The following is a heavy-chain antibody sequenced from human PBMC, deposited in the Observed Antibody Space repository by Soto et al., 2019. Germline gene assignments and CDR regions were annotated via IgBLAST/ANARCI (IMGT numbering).Heavy chain of an antibody. V-gene: IGHV1-69*01. D-gene: IGHD2-8*01. Sequence: QVQLVQSGAEVKKPGSSVKVSCKASGGTFSSYAISWVRQAPGQGLEWMGGIIPIFGTANYAQKFQGRVTITADESKRTAYMELSSVRSEYTAVYYCASNEKAYCTNGVCYADYWGQGTLVTVSS. CDR1: GGTFSSYA. CDR3: ASNEKAYCTNGVCYADY. CDR2: IIPIFGTA. J-gene: IGHJ4*02.